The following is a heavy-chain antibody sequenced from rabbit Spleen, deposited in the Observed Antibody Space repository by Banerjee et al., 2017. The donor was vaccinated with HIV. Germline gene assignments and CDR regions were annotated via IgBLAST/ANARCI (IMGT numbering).Heavy chain of an antibody. V-gene: IGHV1S47*01. J-gene: IGHJ6*01. CDR3: ARDAGSSFSSYGMDL. D-gene: IGHD8-1*01. CDR2: IDTANGDT. Sequence: ELVESGGGLVQPGGSLRLSCKASGFSLSSNELNWVRQAPGKGLEWITCIDTANGDTYYANWVNGRFSISRENAQNTVFLQMTSLTAADTATYFCARDAGSSFSSYGMDLWGQGTLVTVS. CDR1: GFSLSSNE.